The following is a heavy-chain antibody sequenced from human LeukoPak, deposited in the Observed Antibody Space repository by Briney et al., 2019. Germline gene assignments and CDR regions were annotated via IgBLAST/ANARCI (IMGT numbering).Heavy chain of an antibody. CDR3: ARQATGYSSGWYVGGSDY. CDR1: GFTFSSYW. J-gene: IGHJ4*02. D-gene: IGHD6-19*01. Sequence: PGGSLRLSCAASGFTFSSYWMSWVRQAPGKGLEWVANIKQDGSEKYYVDSVKGRFTISRDNAKNSLYLQMNSLRAEDTAVYYCARQATGYSSGWYVGGSDYWGQGTLVTVSS. CDR2: IKQDGSEK. V-gene: IGHV3-7*01.